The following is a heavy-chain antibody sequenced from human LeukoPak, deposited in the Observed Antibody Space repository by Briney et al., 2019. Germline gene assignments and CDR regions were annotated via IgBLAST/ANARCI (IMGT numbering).Heavy chain of an antibody. Sequence: SETLSLTCTVSGGSVSSSYYYWGWTRHPPGKGLEWIGSIYYSGSAYYNPSLKSRVTISVDTSKNQFSLKLNSETAADTAVYYCARRSSSWFFDYWGQGTLVTVSS. CDR3: ARRSSSWFFDY. D-gene: IGHD6-13*01. V-gene: IGHV4-39*07. CDR2: IYYSGSA. J-gene: IGHJ4*02. CDR1: GGSVSSSYYY.